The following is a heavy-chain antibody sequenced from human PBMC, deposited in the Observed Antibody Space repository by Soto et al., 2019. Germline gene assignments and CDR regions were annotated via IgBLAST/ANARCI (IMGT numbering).Heavy chain of an antibody. V-gene: IGHV1-8*01. Sequence: GASVKVSCKASGYTFTSYDINWVRQATGQGLEWMGWMNPNSGNTGYAQKFQGRVTMTRNTFISTAYMELSSLRSEDTAVYYCARRLVVPAAMFVYYYYYMDVWGKGTTVTVSS. CDR1: GYTFTSYD. J-gene: IGHJ6*03. D-gene: IGHD2-2*01. CDR3: ARRLVVPAAMFVYYYYYMDV. CDR2: MNPNSGNT.